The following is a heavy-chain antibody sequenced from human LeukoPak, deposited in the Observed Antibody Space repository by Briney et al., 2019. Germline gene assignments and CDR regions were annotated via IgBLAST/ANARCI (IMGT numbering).Heavy chain of an antibody. V-gene: IGHV5-10-1*01. CDR1: GYGFTSYW. CDR3: ARALPRIAVAGYHDAFDI. D-gene: IGHD6-19*01. CDR2: IDLSDSHT. J-gene: IGHJ3*02. Sequence: ESRKISCKGSGYGFTSYWISWVRQMPGKGLVWMGRIDLSDSHTNYSPSFQGPVTISADKSISTAYLQRSSTKASDTAMYYCARALPRIAVAGYHDAFDIWGHGTMVTVSS.